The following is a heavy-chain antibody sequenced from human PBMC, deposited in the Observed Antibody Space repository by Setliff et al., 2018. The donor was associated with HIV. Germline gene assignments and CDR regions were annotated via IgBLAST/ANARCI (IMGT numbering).Heavy chain of an antibody. D-gene: IGHD3-10*01. CDR1: GHTFTNVD. CDR2: MNPNTGVS. CDR3: ARGKGVGGVVITGGLDV. V-gene: IGHV1-8*01. J-gene: IGHJ6*04. Sequence: GASVKVSCKASGHTFTNVDIHWLRRATGQGLEWMGWMNPNTGVSGYALKFQARVTMTRDTSISTAYMELSSLTSAETVVYYCARGKGVGGVVITGGLDVWGKGTTVTVSS.